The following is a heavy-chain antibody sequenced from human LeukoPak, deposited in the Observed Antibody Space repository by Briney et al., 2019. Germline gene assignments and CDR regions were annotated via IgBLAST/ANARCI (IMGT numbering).Heavy chain of an antibody. Sequence: SETLSLTWTVSGGSISSGGYDWSWIRQHPGKGLEWIGYIYYSGSTYYNPSLKSRVTISVDTSKNQFSLKLSSVTAADTAVYYCARDPNGDYIGAFDMWGPGTMVTVSS. V-gene: IGHV4-31*02. CDR3: ARDPNGDYIGAFDM. J-gene: IGHJ3*02. D-gene: IGHD4-17*01. CDR2: IYYSGST. CDR1: GGSISSGGYD.